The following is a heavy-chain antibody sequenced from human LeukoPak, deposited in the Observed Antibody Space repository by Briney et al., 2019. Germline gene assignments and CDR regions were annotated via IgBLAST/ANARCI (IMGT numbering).Heavy chain of an antibody. J-gene: IGHJ3*02. CDR1: GLTFSNFG. CDR2: IRYDATTI. CDR3: ARIVTVTPNDAFDI. V-gene: IGHV3-30*02. D-gene: IGHD2-21*02. Sequence: HSGGSLRLSCTASGLTFSNFGMHWVRQAPGKGLEWVTFIRYDATTIYYLDSVKGRFTVSRDNSKNAVYLQMNSLRAEDTAVYYCARIVTVTPNDAFDIWGQGTMVTVSS.